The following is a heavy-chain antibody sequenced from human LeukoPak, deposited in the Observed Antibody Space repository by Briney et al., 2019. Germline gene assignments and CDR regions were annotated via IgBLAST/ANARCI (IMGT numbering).Heavy chain of an antibody. Sequence: GGSLRLSCAASGFAFDDYAMHWVRQAPGKGLEWVSGISWNSGSIGYADCVKGRFTISRDNAKNSLYLQMNSLRAEDTALYYCAKGAYYYDSSVVPIWGQGTMVTLSS. J-gene: IGHJ3*02. D-gene: IGHD3-22*01. CDR1: GFAFDDYA. V-gene: IGHV3-9*01. CDR2: ISWNSGSI. CDR3: AKGAYYYDSSVVPI.